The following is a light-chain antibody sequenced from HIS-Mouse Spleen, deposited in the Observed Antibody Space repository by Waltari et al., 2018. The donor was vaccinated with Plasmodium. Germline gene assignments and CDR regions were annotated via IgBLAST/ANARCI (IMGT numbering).Light chain of an antibody. CDR2: GAS. CDR1: QSVSSN. J-gene: IGKJ3*01. V-gene: IGKV3-15*01. CDR3: QQYNNWSFT. Sequence: EIVMTQSPATLSVSPGERPTLSCRASQSVSSNLAWYQQKPGQAPRLLIYGASTRATGIPARFSGSGSGTEFTLTISSLQSEDFAVYYCQQYNNWSFTFGPGTKVDSK.